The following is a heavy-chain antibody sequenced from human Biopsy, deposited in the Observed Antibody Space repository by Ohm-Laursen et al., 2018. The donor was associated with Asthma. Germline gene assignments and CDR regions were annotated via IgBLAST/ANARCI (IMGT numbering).Heavy chain of an antibody. CDR1: GRHFGSYN. V-gene: IGHV3-30-3*01. CDR3: SRDTLGYYFDI. Sequence: SLRLSCAASGRHFGSYNMHWARQAPGKGLEWVTVITFDGSTQHYGDSVKGRFTISRDNSKNMLFLQMNSLRAEDTAVYYCSRDTLGYYFDIWGQGTQVTVSS. J-gene: IGHJ4*02. CDR2: ITFDGSTQ. D-gene: IGHD3-9*01.